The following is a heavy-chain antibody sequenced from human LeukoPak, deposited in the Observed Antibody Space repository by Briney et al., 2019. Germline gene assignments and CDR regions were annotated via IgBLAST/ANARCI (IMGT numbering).Heavy chain of an antibody. CDR1: GYTFTGYY. V-gene: IGHV1-2*02. CDR3: ASGASSQYNWNYFLPGV. CDR2: INPNSGGT. J-gene: IGHJ4*02. D-gene: IGHD1-7*01. Sequence: GASVKVSCKASGYTFTGYYMHWVRQAPGQGLEWMGWINPNSGGTNYAQKLQGRVTMTTDTSTSTAYMELRGLRSDDTAVYYCASGASSQYNWNYFLPGVWGQGTLVTVSS.